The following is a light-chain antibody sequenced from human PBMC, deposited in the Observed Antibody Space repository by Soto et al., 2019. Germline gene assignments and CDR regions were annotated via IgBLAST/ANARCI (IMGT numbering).Light chain of an antibody. CDR2: DAS. CDR3: QHYDSVPCT. CDR1: QDIKNY. J-gene: IGKJ2*02. V-gene: IGKV1-33*01. Sequence: DIQLTQSPSSLSASVGDRVTITCQASQDIKNYLIWYQQKAGEAPNLLIYDASTLGTGVSSRFSGSGSGTEFSLTITNLQPEDIATYYCQHYDSVPCTFGQGTRLEIK.